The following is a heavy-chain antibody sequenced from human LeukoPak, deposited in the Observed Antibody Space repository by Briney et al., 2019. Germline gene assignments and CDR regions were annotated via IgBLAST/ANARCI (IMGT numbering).Heavy chain of an antibody. V-gene: IGHV4-34*01. J-gene: IGHJ5*02. CDR2: INHSGST. D-gene: IGHD2-2*01. CDR3: ARESRRRYCSSTSCFSYWFDP. CDR1: GGSISSYY. Sequence: SETLSLTCTVSGGSISSYYWSWIRQPPGKGLEWIGEINHSGSTNYNPSLKSRVTISVDTSKNQFSLKLSSVTAADTAVYYCARESRRRYCSSTSCFSYWFDPWGQGTLVTVSS.